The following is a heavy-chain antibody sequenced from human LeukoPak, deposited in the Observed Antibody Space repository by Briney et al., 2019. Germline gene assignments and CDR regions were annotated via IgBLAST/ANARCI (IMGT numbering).Heavy chain of an antibody. CDR2: ISACNGNT. CDR1: GYTFTSYG. J-gene: IGHJ6*02. V-gene: IGHV1-18*01. Sequence: ASVKVSCKASGYTFTSYGISWVRQAPGQGLEWMGWISACNGNTNYAQKFQGRVTMTRDTSTSTVYMELSSLRSEDTAVYYCARTGYYYDSSGYSYYYGMDVWGQGTTVTVSS. CDR3: ARTGYYYDSSGYSYYYGMDV. D-gene: IGHD3-22*01.